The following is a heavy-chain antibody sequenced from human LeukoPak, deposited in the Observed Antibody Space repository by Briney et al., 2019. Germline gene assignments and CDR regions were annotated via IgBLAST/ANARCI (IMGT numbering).Heavy chain of an antibody. D-gene: IGHD5-24*01. V-gene: IGHV3-21*01. Sequence: PGGSLRLSCAASGFTFSSYSMNCVRQAPGKGLEWVSSISSSSSYIYYADSVKGRFTISRDNAKNSLYLQMNSLRAEDTAVYYCARVVEMATIYFDYWGQGTLVTVSS. J-gene: IGHJ4*02. CDR2: ISSSSSYI. CDR3: ARVVEMATIYFDY. CDR1: GFTFSSYS.